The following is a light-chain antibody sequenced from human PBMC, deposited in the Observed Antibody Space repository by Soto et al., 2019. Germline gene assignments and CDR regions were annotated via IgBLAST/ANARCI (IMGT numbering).Light chain of an antibody. Sequence: QSVLTQPPSASVSPGQSVTISCTGTSSDVGGYNYVSRYQQHPGKAPKLMIYEVSKRPSGVPDRFSGSKSGNTASLTVSGLQAEDEADYYCSSYAGSKHVFGTGTKVTVL. CDR3: SSYAGSKHV. J-gene: IGLJ1*01. CDR2: EVS. V-gene: IGLV2-8*01. CDR1: SSDVGGYNY.